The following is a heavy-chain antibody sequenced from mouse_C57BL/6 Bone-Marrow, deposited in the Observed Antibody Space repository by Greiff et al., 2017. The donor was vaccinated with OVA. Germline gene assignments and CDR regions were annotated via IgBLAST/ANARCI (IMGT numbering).Heavy chain of an antibody. V-gene: IGHV1-81*01. CDR2: IYPRSGNT. D-gene: IGHD1-1*01. CDR1: GYTFTSYG. J-gene: IGHJ4*01. Sequence: VQLQESGAELARPGASVKLSCKASGYTFTSYGISWVKQRTGPGLEWIGEIYPRSGNTYYNEKFKGKATLTADKSSSTAYMELRSLTSEDSAVYFCARGAWYYGSSGAMDYWGQGTSVTVSS. CDR3: ARGAWYYGSSGAMDY.